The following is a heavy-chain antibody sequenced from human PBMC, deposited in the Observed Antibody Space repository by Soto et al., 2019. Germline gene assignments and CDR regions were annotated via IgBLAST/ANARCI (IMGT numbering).Heavy chain of an antibody. CDR3: GIVRFGRGAIEI. CDR2: INHSGST. J-gene: IGHJ3*02. V-gene: IGHV4-34*01. CDR1: GGSFSGYY. D-gene: IGHD3-10*01. Sequence: PSETLCLTCAVYGGSFSGYYWSWIRQPPGKGLEWIGEINHSGSTNYNPSLKSRVTISVDTSKNQFSLKLSSVTAADTAVYYCGIVRFGRGAIEIWGQGTMVTVSS.